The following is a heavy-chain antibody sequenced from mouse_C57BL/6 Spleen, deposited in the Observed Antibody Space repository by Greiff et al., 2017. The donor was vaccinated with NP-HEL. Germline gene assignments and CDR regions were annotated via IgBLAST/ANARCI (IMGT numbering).Heavy chain of an antibody. CDR2: ISNGGGST. Sequence: EVMLVESGGGLVQPGWSLKLSCAASGFTFSDYYMYWVRQTPEKRLEWVAYISNGGGSTYYPDTVKGRFTISRDNAKNTLYLQMSRLKSEDTAMYYCARLYYYGSSPLFDYWGQGTTLTVSS. J-gene: IGHJ2*01. V-gene: IGHV5-12*01. CDR3: ARLYYYGSSPLFDY. CDR1: GFTFSDYY. D-gene: IGHD1-1*01.